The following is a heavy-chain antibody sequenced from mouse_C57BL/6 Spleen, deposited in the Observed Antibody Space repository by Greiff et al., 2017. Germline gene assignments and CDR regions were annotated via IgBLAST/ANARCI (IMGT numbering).Heavy chain of an antibody. CDR2: IDASDSET. V-gene: IGHV1-52*01. D-gene: IGHD2-4*01. J-gene: IGHJ4*01. Sequence: QVQLQQPGAELVRPGSSVKLSCKASGYTFTSYWMHWVKQRPIQGLEWIGNIDASDSETHYNQKFKDKATLTVDKSSSTVYMQLSSLTSEDSAVFDCARDDYDEGYAMDKWGQGTSVTVSS. CDR3: ARDDYDEGYAMDK. CDR1: GYTFTSYW.